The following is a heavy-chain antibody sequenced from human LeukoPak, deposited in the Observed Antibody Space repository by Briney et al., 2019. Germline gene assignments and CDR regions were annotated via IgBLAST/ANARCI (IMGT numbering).Heavy chain of an antibody. CDR3: ARKVGYGYALDY. J-gene: IGHJ4*02. D-gene: IGHD5-18*01. Sequence: PGGSLRLSRAASGLTVSTNSMTWVRQAPGMGLEWVSVVSSEGNTFYADSVKGRFTTSTDNSKNTLYLQMNSLRAEDTAVYYCARKVGYGYALDYWGQGTLVTVSS. CDR2: VSSEGNT. CDR1: GLTVSTNS. V-gene: IGHV3-53*01.